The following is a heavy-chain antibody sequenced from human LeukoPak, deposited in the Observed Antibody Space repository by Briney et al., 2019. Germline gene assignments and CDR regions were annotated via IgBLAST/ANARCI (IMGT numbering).Heavy chain of an antibody. J-gene: IGHJ3*01. Sequence: GESLKTSCATSGYNFPRHWIGWVRQMPGKGLEYVGVIFPDDSDTRYSPSSEGHVTISADTSINTAYLEWRSLQASDTAIYFCASRVGVAGTFDAFDLWGQGTMVIVSS. D-gene: IGHD2-21*02. CDR3: ASRVGVAGTFDAFDL. CDR2: IFPDDSDT. V-gene: IGHV5-51*06. CDR1: GYNFPRHW.